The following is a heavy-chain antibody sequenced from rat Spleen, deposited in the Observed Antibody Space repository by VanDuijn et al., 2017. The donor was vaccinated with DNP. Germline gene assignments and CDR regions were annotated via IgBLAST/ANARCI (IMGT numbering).Heavy chain of an antibody. J-gene: IGHJ3*01. Sequence: EVQLVESGGGLVQPGRSLKLSCAASGFTFSDYNMAWVRQAPKKCLEWVATIIYDGSRTYYRDSVKGRFTISRDNAKSTLYLQMDSLRSEDTATYYCATQGQLGITWFAYWGQGTLVTVSS. CDR1: GFTFSDYN. CDR2: IIYDGSRT. V-gene: IGHV5S10*01. CDR3: ATQGQLGITWFAY. D-gene: IGHD1-10*01.